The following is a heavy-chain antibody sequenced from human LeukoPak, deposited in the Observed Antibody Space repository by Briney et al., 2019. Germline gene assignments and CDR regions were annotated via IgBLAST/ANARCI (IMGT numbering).Heavy chain of an antibody. J-gene: IGHJ5*02. Sequence: SVKVSCKASGGTFSSYAISWVRQAPGQGLELMGRIIPIFGTANYVQKFQGRVTITTDESTSTAYMELSSLRSEDTAEYYCAREGVVDGLNWFDPWGQGTLVTVSS. D-gene: IGHD2-15*01. CDR1: GGTFSSYA. CDR2: IIPIFGTA. V-gene: IGHV1-69*05. CDR3: AREGVVDGLNWFDP.